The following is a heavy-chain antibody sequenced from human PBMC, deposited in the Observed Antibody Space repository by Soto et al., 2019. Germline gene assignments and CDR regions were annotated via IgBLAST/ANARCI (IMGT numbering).Heavy chain of an antibody. J-gene: IGHJ4*02. CDR1: GVTVSSNY. CDR2: IYSGGST. D-gene: IGHD5-18*01. CDR3: ARHGYNYGGGYFDY. Sequence: EVQLVVSGGGLVQPGGSLRLSCAASGVTVSSNYMSWVRQAPGKGLEWVSVIYSGGSTYYADSVKGRFTISRDNSKNTLYLQMSSLRAEDTAVYYCARHGYNYGGGYFDYWGQGTLVTVSS. V-gene: IGHV3-66*04.